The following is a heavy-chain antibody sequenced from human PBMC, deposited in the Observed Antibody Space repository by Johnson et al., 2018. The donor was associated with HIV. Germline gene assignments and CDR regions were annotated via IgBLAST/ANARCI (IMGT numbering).Heavy chain of an antibody. V-gene: IGHV3-7*01. D-gene: IGHD7-27*01. Sequence: VQLVESGGGLVQPGGSLRLSCAASGFTFSSYWMSWVRQAPGTGLEWVANIKQDGSEKYYADSVKGRFTISRDNSENKLYLQMNSLRAEDTAVYYCAKDINGGGTAFDIWGQGTMVTVSS. CDR2: IKQDGSEK. J-gene: IGHJ3*02. CDR1: GFTFSSYW. CDR3: AKDINGGGTAFDI.